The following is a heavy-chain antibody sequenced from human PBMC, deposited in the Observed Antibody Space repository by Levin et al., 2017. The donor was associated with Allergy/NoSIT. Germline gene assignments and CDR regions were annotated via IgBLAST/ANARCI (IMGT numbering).Heavy chain of an antibody. D-gene: IGHD6-13*01. Sequence: LRLSCIVSGVSISTGGSYWTWIRQYPGKGLEWIGYIYYGGTTFYNPSLKSRVIISEDTSNNQFSLKVTSVTAADTAVYDCAREATYSSSWYFFDYWGQGALVTVSS. CDR2: IYYGGTT. V-gene: IGHV4-31*03. CDR1: GVSISTGGSY. J-gene: IGHJ4*02. CDR3: AREATYSSSWYFFDY.